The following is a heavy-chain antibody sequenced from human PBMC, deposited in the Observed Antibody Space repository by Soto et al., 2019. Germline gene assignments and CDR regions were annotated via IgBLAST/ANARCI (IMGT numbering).Heavy chain of an antibody. CDR2: ISSSSSTI. J-gene: IGHJ5*02. D-gene: IGHD2-15*01. CDR1: GFTFSSYS. Sequence: EVQLVESGGGLVQPGGSLRLSCAASGFTFSSYSMNWVRQAPGKGLEWVSYISSSSSTIYYADSVKGRFTISRDNAKNSLYLQMNSLRAEDTAVYYCARDLHLGLGPQDCSGGSCYRTRPWGQGTLVTVSS. CDR3: ARDLHLGLGPQDCSGGSCYRTRP. V-gene: IGHV3-48*01.